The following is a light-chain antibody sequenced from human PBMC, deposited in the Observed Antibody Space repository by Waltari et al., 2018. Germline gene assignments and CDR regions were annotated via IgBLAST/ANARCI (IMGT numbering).Light chain of an antibody. CDR2: EAS. V-gene: IGKV3-11*01. J-gene: IGKJ4*01. CDR3: QQRRNWPPLT. Sequence: ETVLTLSPATLSLSPGERPTLSCRASEDFSISLAWYQQKPGQAPRPLLYEASNRATGIPARFSGSASGTDFTLTISSLEPEDFALYYCQQRRNWPPLTFGGGTKVEMK. CDR1: EDFSIS.